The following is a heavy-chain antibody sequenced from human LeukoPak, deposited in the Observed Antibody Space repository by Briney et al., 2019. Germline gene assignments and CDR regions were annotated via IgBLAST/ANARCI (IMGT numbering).Heavy chain of an antibody. CDR1: GFTFSSYA. CDR2: ISYDGSNK. D-gene: IGHD2-2*01. J-gene: IGHJ4*02. V-gene: IGHV3-30*01. Sequence: GGSLRLSCAASGFTFSSYAMHWVRQAPGKGLEWVAVISYDGSNKYYADSVKGRFTISRDNSKNTLYLQMNSLRAEDTAVYYCARDLWGVVPAAPDYWGQGTLVTVSS. CDR3: ARDLWGVVPAAPDY.